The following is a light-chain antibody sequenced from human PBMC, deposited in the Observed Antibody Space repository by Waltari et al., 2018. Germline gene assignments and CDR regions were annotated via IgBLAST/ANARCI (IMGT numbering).Light chain of an antibody. CDR3: QEYNSNSWT. V-gene: IGKV1-5*03. CDR1: QSVVDW. Sequence: DIQMTQSPSTLSASVGDSLTITCRASQSVVDWLAWYQQKPGKAPKLLIYQASTLQNGVPSRFRASGSGTVFTLTINTLQPDDFATYYCQEYNSNSWTFGQGTKVEIK. CDR2: QAS. J-gene: IGKJ1*01.